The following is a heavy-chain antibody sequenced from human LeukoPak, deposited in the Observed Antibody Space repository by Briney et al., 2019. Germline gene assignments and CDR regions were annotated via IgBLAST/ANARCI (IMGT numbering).Heavy chain of an antibody. CDR2: ISYDGSNK. D-gene: IGHD2-2*02. Sequence: GGSLRLSCAASGFTFSSYAMHWVRQAPGKGLEWVAVISYDGSNKYYADSVKGRLTISRDNSKNTLYLQMNSLRAEDTAVYYCARGAHGCSSTSCYTLLDYWGQGTLVTVSS. V-gene: IGHV3-30*01. CDR3: ARGAHGCSSTSCYTLLDY. J-gene: IGHJ4*02. CDR1: GFTFSSYA.